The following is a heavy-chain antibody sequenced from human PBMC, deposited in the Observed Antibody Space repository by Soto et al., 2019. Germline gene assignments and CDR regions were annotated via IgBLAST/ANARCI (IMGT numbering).Heavy chain of an antibody. CDR2: ISSSSSTI. V-gene: IGHV3-48*02. J-gene: IGHJ4*02. CDR3: AVSGSYSGEVDY. CDR1: GFTFSSYS. Sequence: EVQLVESGGGLVQPGGALRLSCAASGFTFSSYSMNWVRQAQGKGLEWVSYISSSSSTIYYADSVKGRFTISRDNAKNSLYLQMNRLRDEDTAVYYCAVSGSYSGEVDYWGQGTLVTVSS. D-gene: IGHD1-26*01.